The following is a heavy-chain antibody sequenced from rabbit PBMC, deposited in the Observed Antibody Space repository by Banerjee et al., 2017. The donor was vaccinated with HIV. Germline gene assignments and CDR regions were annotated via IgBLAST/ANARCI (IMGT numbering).Heavy chain of an antibody. CDR3: ARDFGGYGYAGYFAL. Sequence: QEQLVEYGGDLVQPEGSLTLTCTASGFSFNRYYYMSWVRQAPGKGLEWIGYIYAGSSGSTWYASWAKGRFTISKTSSTTVTLQMTSLTAADTATYFCARDFGGYGYAGYFALWGPGTLVTVS. J-gene: IGHJ4*01. D-gene: IGHD6-1*01. V-gene: IGHV1S45*01. CDR2: IYAGSSGST. CDR1: GFSFNRYYY.